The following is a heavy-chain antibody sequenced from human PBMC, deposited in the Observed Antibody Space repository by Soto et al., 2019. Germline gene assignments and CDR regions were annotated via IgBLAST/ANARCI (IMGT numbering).Heavy chain of an antibody. Sequence: ASVKVSCKASGYTFTSYAMHWVRQAPGQRLEWMGWINAGNGNTKYSQKFQGRVTITRDTSASTAYMELSSLRSEDTAVYYCARGGYCSSTSCYGGYFQHWGQGTLVTVSS. D-gene: IGHD2-2*01. CDR1: GYTFTSYA. J-gene: IGHJ1*01. CDR2: INAGNGNT. CDR3: ARGGYCSSTSCYGGYFQH. V-gene: IGHV1-3*01.